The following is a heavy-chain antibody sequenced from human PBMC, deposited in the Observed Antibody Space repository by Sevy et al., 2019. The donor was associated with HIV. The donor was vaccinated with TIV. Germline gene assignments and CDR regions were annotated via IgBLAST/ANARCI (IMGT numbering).Heavy chain of an antibody. D-gene: IGHD3-22*01. V-gene: IGHV3-23*01. CDR1: GFSFRSYA. CDR2: ISGSGGRT. CDR3: ANLGTSYYESSSYYYQAPFDY. Sequence: GGSLRLSCATSGFSFRSYAMSWVRQAPGKGLEWVSGISGSGGRTYYADSVKGRFTISRDNSKNTLYLQMKSLRAEDTAVYYCANLGTSYYESSSYYYQAPFDYWGQGTLVTVSS. J-gene: IGHJ4*02.